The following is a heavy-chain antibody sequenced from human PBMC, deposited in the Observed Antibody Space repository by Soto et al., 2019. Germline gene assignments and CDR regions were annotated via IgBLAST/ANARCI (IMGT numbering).Heavy chain of an antibody. D-gene: IGHD3-10*01. J-gene: IGHJ3*02. CDR1: GGSISSGGYY. CDR2: IYYSGST. Sequence: SETLSLTCTVSGGSISSGGYYWSWIRQHPGKGLEWIGYIYYSGSTYYNPSLKSRVTISVDTSKNQFSLKLSSVTAADTAVYYCAREVRGYGGAFDIWGQGTMVTVSS. CDR3: AREVRGYGGAFDI. V-gene: IGHV4-31*03.